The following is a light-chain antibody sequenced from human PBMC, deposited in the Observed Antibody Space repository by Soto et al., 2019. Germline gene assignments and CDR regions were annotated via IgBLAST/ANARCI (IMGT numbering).Light chain of an antibody. CDR1: QSVSSSY. CDR3: QQYYDWPIT. CDR2: DAS. J-gene: IGKJ5*01. Sequence: EVVFTQSPGTLSLSPGERATPSCRPSQSVSSSYLAWYQQKPGQAPRLLIYDASNRATGIPARFSGSQSGTEFTLTISSLLSEDFAVYYCQQYYDWPITFGQGTRLEIK. V-gene: IGKV3D-15*01.